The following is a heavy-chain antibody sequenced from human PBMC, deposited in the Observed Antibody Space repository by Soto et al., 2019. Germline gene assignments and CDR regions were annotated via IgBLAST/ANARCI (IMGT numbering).Heavy chain of an antibody. Sequence: QVQLVQSGAEVKKPGSSVKVSCQASVGTFSSSAISWVRQAPGQGLEWMGGIIPIFGTANYAQKFQGRVTLTEDDSTSTAYMELSILRSEDTAVYYCASIASGVVAATNDSDGMEVWGQGTTVTVSA. D-gene: IGHD2-15*01. CDR1: VGTFSSSA. J-gene: IGHJ6*01. CDR3: ASIASGVVAATNDSDGMEV. CDR2: IIPIFGTA. V-gene: IGHV1-69*01.